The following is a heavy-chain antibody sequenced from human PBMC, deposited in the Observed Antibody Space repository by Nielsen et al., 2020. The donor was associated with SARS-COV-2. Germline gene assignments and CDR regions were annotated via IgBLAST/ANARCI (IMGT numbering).Heavy chain of an antibody. CDR1: GFTFSSYA. D-gene: IGHD6-19*01. V-gene: IGHV3-30-3*01. CDR3: ARDLAGYSSGWGLGAFDI. CDR2: ISYDGSNK. Sequence: GESLKISCAASGFTFSSYAMRWVRQAPGKGLEWVAVISYDGSNKYYADSVKGRFTISRDNSKNTLYLQMNSLRAEDTAVYYCARDLAGYSSGWGLGAFDIWGQGTMVTVSS. J-gene: IGHJ3*02.